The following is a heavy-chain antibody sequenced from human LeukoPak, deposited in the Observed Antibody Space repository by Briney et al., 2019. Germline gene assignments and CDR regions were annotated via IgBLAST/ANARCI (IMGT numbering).Heavy chain of an antibody. J-gene: IGHJ6*02. Sequence: HGASVKVSCKASGYTFTSYAMHWVRQAPGQRLEWMGWINAGNGNTKYSQKFQGRVTITRDTSASTAYMELSSLRSEDTAVYYCARAHGYCSSTSCYYYYGMDVWGQGTTVTVSS. D-gene: IGHD2-2*03. CDR1: GYTFTSYA. CDR2: INAGNGNT. V-gene: IGHV1-3*01. CDR3: ARAHGYCSSTSCYYYYGMDV.